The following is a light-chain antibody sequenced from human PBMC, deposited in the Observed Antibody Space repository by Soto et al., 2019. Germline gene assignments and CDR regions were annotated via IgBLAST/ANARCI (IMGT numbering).Light chain of an antibody. CDR2: EGS. CDR1: SSDVGSYNL. V-gene: IGLV2-23*01. CDR3: CSFAGSSVVV. Sequence: QSVLTQPASVSGSPGQSITISCTGTSSDVGSYNLVSWYQQLPGKAPKLMIYEGSKRPSGVSNRFSASKSGNTASLTISGLQAEDEADYYCCSFAGSSVVVFGGGTQLTVL. J-gene: IGLJ2*01.